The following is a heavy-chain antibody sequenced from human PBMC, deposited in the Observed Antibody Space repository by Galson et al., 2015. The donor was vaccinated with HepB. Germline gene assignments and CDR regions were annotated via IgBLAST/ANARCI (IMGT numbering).Heavy chain of an antibody. CDR3: AVPYSSPAGANYYGMDV. D-gene: IGHD6-13*01. CDR2: IYPGDSDT. CDR1: GYSFTNYW. J-gene: IGHJ6*02. Sequence: QSGAEVKKPGESLKISCKGSGYSFTNYWIGWVRQMPGKGLEWMGIIYPGDSDTRYSPSFQGQVTISADKSISTAYLQWSSLKASDTAMYYCAVPYSSPAGANYYGMDVWGQGTTVTVSS. V-gene: IGHV5-51*01.